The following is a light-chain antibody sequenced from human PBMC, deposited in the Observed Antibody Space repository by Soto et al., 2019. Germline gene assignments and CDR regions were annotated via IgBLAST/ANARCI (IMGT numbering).Light chain of an antibody. J-gene: IGLJ2*01. V-gene: IGLV7-46*01. CDR3: LLSFSGWPV. CDR2: DTT. Sequence: QAVVTQEPSLTVSPGGTVTLTCGSSTGAVTSGHYPYWFQQKPGQAPRTLIYDTTNKHSWTPARFSGSLLGGKAALTLSGAQPEDEADYFCLLSFSGWPVFGGGTKLTVL. CDR1: TGAVTSGHY.